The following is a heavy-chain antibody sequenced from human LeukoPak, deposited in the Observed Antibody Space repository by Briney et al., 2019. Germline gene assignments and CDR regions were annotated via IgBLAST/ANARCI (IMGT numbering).Heavy chain of an antibody. CDR1: GFTFSSYA. CDR3: AKRRRYSSSSYYYYGMDV. V-gene: IGHV3-23*01. J-gene: IGHJ6*02. Sequence: PGGSLRLSCAASGFTFSSYAMSWVRQAPGKGLEWVSAISGSGGSTYYADSVKGRFTISRDNSKNTLYLQMNSLRAEDTAVYYCAKRRRYSSSSYYYYGMDVWGQGTTVTVSS. CDR2: ISGSGGST. D-gene: IGHD6-6*01.